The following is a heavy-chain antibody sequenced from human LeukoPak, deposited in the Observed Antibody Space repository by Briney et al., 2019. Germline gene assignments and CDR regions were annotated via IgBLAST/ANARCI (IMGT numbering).Heavy chain of an antibody. V-gene: IGHV3-74*01. Sequence: GGSLRLSCAASGFTFSSYWMHWVRQAPGKGLLWVSRINSDGSTTSYADSAKGRFTISRDNAKNTLYLQMNSLRAEDTAVYYCASRGERGYSGYAYWGQGTLVTVSS. CDR1: GFTFSSYW. D-gene: IGHD5-12*01. CDR3: ASRGERGYSGYAY. CDR2: INSDGSTT. J-gene: IGHJ4*02.